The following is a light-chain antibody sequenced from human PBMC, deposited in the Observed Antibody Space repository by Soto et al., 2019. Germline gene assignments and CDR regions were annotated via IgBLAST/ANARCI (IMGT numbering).Light chain of an antibody. J-gene: IGLJ1*01. V-gene: IGLV2-14*01. CDR1: SSDVGGYNY. Sequence: QSALTQPASVSGSPGQSITISCTGTSSDVGGYNYVSWYQQHPGKAPKLIIYKVSNRPSGVSNRFSVSKSGNTVSLTISGLQAEDEADYFCNSYGSTSTRYVFGTGTKRTVL. CDR3: NSYGSTSTRYV. CDR2: KVS.